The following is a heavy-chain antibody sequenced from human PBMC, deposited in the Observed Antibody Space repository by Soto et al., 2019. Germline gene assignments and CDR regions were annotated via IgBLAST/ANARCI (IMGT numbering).Heavy chain of an antibody. CDR1: GFTFSSST. V-gene: IGHV3-21*01. CDR3: ARDLGEVSAI. Sequence: GGSLRLSCVASGFTFSSSTMSWVRHAPWKGGEWVSAISSSGSYIYYADSLKGRFSISRDNAKNSLYLQMHSLRAEDTDLYYCARDLGEVSAIWGRGDLVTVSS. CDR2: ISSSGSYI. D-gene: IGHD3-10*01. J-gene: IGHJ4*02.